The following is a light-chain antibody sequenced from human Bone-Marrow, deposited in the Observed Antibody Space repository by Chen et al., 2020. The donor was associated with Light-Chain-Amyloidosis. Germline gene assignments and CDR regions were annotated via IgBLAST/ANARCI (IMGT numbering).Light chain of an antibody. V-gene: IGLV3-21*02. CDR3: QVWDRSSDRPV. Sequence: SYVLTPPSSVSVAPGQTATIACGGINIGSTSVHWYQQTPGQAPLLVVYDDSDRPSGIPERLSGSNSGNTATRTISRGEAGDEADYYCQVWDRSSDRPVFGGGTKLTVL. CDR2: DDS. J-gene: IGLJ3*02. CDR1: NIGSTS.